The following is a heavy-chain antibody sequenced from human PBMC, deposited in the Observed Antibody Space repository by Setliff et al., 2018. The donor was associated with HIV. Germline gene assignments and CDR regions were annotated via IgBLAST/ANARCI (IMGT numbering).Heavy chain of an antibody. Sequence: SVKVSCKASGGAFISHTFTWVRQAPGQGLEWMGRIIPILGIPNYAHNFQGRLTISADKSTRTAYLELSSLRSDDSAVYFCAKEQEIGSYLDPWGQGPLVTVSS. CDR2: IIPILGIP. D-gene: IGHD2-2*02. CDR1: GGAFISHT. J-gene: IGHJ5*02. V-gene: IGHV1-69*04. CDR3: AKEQEIGSYLDP.